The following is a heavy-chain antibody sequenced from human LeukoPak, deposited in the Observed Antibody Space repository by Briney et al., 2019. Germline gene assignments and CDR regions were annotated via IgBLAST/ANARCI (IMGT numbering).Heavy chain of an antibody. Sequence: SETLSLTCAVSGYSISSGYHWGWIRQPPGKGLEWIGSIYHSESTYYNPSLKSRVTISVDTSKNQFSLKLTSVTATDTAVYYCTRVAVPGTVDYWGQGTLVTVSS. CDR1: GYSISSGYH. V-gene: IGHV4-38-2*01. D-gene: IGHD6-19*01. J-gene: IGHJ4*02. CDR2: IYHSEST. CDR3: TRVAVPGTVDY.